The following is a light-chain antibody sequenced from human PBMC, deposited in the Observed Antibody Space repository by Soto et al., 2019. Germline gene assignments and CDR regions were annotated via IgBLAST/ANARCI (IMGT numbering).Light chain of an antibody. CDR3: CSYAGSSTHYV. J-gene: IGLJ1*01. CDR2: EVT. V-gene: IGLV2-23*02. CDR1: SSDVGSYNL. Sequence: QSVLTQPASVSGSPGQSITISCTGTSSDVGSYNLVSWYQQHPGKAPKLMIFEVTKRPSGVSSRFSGSKSDNTASLTISGLQTEDEADYNCCSYAGSSTHYVFGTGTKVTVL.